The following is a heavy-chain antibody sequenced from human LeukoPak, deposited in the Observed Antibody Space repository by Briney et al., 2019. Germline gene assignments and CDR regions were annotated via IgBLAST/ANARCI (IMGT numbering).Heavy chain of an antibody. D-gene: IGHD3-9*01. V-gene: IGHV1-46*01. J-gene: IGHJ6*02. CDR2: INPSGGST. CDR1: GYTFTSYY. Sequence: ASVKVSCKASGYTFTSYYMHWVRQAPGQGLEWMGIINPSGGSTSYAQKFQGRVTMTRDTSTSTVYMELSSLRSEDTAVYYCARLPPTYYDILTGYNYYGMDVWGQGTTVTVSS. CDR3: ARLPPTYYDILTGYNYYGMDV.